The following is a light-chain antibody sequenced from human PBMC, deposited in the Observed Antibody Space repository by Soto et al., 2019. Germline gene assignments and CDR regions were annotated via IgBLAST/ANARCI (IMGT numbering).Light chain of an antibody. CDR1: SSDVGGYNY. CDR2: EVS. CDR3: ISYAGSNNKL. Sequence: QSALTQPPSASGSPGQSVTISCTGTSSDVGGYNYVSWYQQHPGKAPKLMIYEVSTRPSGFPDRFSGSKSGNSASLTVFGLPAVDEADHDCISYAGSNNKLFGGGTKVTV. J-gene: IGLJ3*02. V-gene: IGLV2-8*01.